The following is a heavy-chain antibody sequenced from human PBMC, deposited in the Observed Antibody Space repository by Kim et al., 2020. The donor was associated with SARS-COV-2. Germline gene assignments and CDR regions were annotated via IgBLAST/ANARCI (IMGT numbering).Heavy chain of an antibody. CDR2: IYYSGST. V-gene: IGHV4-31*03. CDR3: ARDGAYDSLTGYYEEAFDP. D-gene: IGHD3-9*01. Sequence: SETLSLTYTVSGGSISSGGYYWSWIRQHPGKGLEWIGYIYYSGSTYYNPSLKSRVTISVDTSKNQFSLKLSSVTAADTAVYYCARDGAYDSLTGYYEEAFDPWGQGTLVTVSS. CDR1: GGSISSGGYY. J-gene: IGHJ5*02.